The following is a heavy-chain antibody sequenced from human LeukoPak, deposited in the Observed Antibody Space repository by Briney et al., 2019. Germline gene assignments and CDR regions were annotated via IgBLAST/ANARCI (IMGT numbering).Heavy chain of an antibody. CDR2: INHSGST. Sequence: SETLSLTCNVSGGSMGSSSYYWGWIRQSPGKGLECIGEINHSGSTNYNPSLKSRVTISVDTSKNQFSLKLSSVTAADTAVYYCARWEGGSYYDFDYWGQGTLVTVSS. V-gene: IGHV4-39*07. J-gene: IGHJ4*02. CDR3: ARWEGGSYYDFDY. D-gene: IGHD1-26*01. CDR1: GGSMGSSSYY.